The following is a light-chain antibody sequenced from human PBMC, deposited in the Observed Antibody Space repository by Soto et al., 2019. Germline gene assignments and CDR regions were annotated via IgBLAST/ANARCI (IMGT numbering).Light chain of an antibody. CDR3: QQSYSTPIT. J-gene: IGKJ5*01. CDR1: QSISSY. Sequence: DIQMTQSPSSLSASVGDRVTITCRASQSISSYLNWYQQKLGKAPKLLIYAASSLQSGVPSRFSGSASGTDFTLTISSLQPEDFATYYCQQSYSTPITFGQGTRLEI. V-gene: IGKV1-39*01. CDR2: AAS.